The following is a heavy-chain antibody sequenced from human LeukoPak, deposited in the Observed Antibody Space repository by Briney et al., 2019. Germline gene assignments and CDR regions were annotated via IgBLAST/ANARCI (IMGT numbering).Heavy chain of an antibody. D-gene: IGHD5-24*01. Sequence: SDTLSHTCAASGCSISTYYWSWIRQPPGKGPQWIAYIHSTGSTNYNPSLKSRVTISADTSKNQFNLTLRLVTAADTAVYYCGRVASDGYLAYYFGYWGQGILVTVSS. CDR3: GRVASDGYLAYYFGY. CDR2: IHSTGST. CDR1: GCSISTYY. J-gene: IGHJ4*02. V-gene: IGHV4-59*07.